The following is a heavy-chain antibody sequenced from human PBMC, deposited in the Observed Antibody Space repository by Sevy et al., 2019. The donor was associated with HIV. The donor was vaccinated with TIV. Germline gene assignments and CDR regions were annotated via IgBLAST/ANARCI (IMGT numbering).Heavy chain of an antibody. CDR1: GDSVSSNSAA. Sequence: QSQTLSLTCAISGDSVSSNSAAWNWIRQSPSRCLEWLGRTYYRSKWYNDYAVSVKSRITINPDTSKNQFSLQLNSVTPEDTAVYYCARGAPQDIVVVPAARVGAFDIWGQGTMVTVSS. CDR3: ARGAPQDIVVVPAARVGAFDI. CDR2: TYYRSKWYN. D-gene: IGHD2-2*01. J-gene: IGHJ3*02. V-gene: IGHV6-1*01.